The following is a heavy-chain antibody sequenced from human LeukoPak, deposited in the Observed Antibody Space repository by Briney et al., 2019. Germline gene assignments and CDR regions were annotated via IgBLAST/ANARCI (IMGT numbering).Heavy chain of an antibody. CDR2: IYYSGSN. CDR1: GGSMRSGDYD. J-gene: IGHJ4*02. CDR3: ASASVGRGDYFPYFDY. V-gene: IGHV4-30-4*01. D-gene: IGHD4-17*01. Sequence: SETLSLTCTVSGGSMRSGDYDWSWIRQPPGMGREWVGYIYYSGSNYYHPSLKSRLTLSVDTSKNHFSLKPSSLTAADTAVYYCASASVGRGDYFPYFDYWGQGTLVTVSS.